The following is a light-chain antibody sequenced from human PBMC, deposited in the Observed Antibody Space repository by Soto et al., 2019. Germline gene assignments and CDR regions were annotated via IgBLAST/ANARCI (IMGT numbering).Light chain of an antibody. CDR3: QHRSPSWT. CDR1: QSLGNY. V-gene: IGKV3-11*01. CDR2: DAS. Sequence: EIVLTQSPATLSLSPGERAALSCRASQSLGNYFAWYQQRPGQAPRLLIYDASTRATGIPARFSDSGSGTDVALTISCLEPEDFSVEFWQHRSPSWTFGQGPRVEIK. J-gene: IGKJ1*01.